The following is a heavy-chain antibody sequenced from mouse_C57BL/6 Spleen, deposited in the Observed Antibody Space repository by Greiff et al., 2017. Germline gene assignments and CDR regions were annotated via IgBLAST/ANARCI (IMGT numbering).Heavy chain of an antibody. CDR3: ARDYYNVAMDY. CDR1: GYSITSGYY. D-gene: IGHD2-12*01. Sequence: EVQLQQSGPGLVKPSPSLSLTCSVTGYSITSGYYWNWIRQFPGNKLEWMGYISYDGSNNYNPSLKNRISITRDTSKNQFFLKLNSVTTEDTATYYCARDYYNVAMDYWGQGTSVTVSS. J-gene: IGHJ4*01. CDR2: ISYDGSN. V-gene: IGHV3-6*01.